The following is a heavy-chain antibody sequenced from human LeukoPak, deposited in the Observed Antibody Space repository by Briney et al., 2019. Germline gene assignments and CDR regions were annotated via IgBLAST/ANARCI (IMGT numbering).Heavy chain of an antibody. CDR3: AKVKSGQDYYYYYGMDV. CDR1: GFTFSSYA. V-gene: IGHV3-23*01. D-gene: IGHD5-12*01. J-gene: IGHJ6*02. Sequence: GGSLRLSCAASGFTFSSYAMSWVRQAPGKGLEWVSAISGSGGSTYYADSVKGRFTLSRDNSKNTLYLQMNSLRAEDTAVYYCAKVKSGQDYYYYYGMDVWGQGTTVTVSS. CDR2: ISGSGGST.